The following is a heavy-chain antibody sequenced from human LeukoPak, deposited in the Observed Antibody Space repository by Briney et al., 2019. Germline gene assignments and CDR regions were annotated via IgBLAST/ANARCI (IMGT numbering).Heavy chain of an antibody. CDR2: ISGSGGST. CDR3: AKDPARGGGPYFDY. D-gene: IGHD3-16*01. CDR1: GFTFSSYA. V-gene: IGHV3-23*01. J-gene: IGHJ4*02. Sequence: GGSLRLSCAASGFTFSSYAMSWVRQAPGKGLEWVSAISGSGGSTYYADSVKGRFTISRDNSKNTLYLQMNSLRTEDTAVYYCAKDPARGGGPYFDYWGQGTLVTVSS.